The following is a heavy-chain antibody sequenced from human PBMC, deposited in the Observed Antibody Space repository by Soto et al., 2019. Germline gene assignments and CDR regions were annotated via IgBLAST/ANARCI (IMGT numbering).Heavy chain of an antibody. D-gene: IGHD4-4*01. V-gene: IGHV1-69*12. J-gene: IGHJ4*02. CDR1: GGTFSSYA. Sequence: QVQLVQSGAEVKKPGSSVKVSCKASGGTFSSYAISWVRQAPGQGLEWMGGIIPIFGTANYAQKFQGRVTITEDESTSTAYMARSSLRSEDTAVYYCARGAQPLQWTYGYFEYWGQGTLVTVSS. CDR3: ARGAQPLQWTYGYFEY. CDR2: IIPIFGTA.